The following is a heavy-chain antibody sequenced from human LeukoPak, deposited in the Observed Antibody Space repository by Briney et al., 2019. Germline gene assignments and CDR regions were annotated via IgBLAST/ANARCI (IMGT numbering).Heavy chain of an antibody. CDR2: IHYSGST. Sequence: KPSETLSLTCTVSGGSISSYYWTWIRQPPGKGLEWIGYIHYSGSTSHNPALKSRVTISVDTSKNQFSLKLSSVTAADTAVYYCARARAMVRGVIRRDFDYWGQGTLVTVSS. CDR3: ARARAMVRGVIRRDFDY. V-gene: IGHV4-59*08. CDR1: GGSISSYY. J-gene: IGHJ4*02. D-gene: IGHD3-10*01.